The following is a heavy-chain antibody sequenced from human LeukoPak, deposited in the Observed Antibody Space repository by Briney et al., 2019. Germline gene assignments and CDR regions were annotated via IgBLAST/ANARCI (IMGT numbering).Heavy chain of an antibody. V-gene: IGHV1-8*01. CDR3: ATAQVGAMHIDY. J-gene: IGHJ4*02. CDR2: MNPNNGNT. CDR1: GFTFTSYD. Sequence: ASVKVSCKASGFTFTSYDINWVRQASGQGLEWMGWMNPNNGNTGYAQKFQGRVTMTRDTSISTAYMELRGLRSEDTAVYYCATAQVGAMHIDYWGQGTLVTVSS. D-gene: IGHD1-26*01.